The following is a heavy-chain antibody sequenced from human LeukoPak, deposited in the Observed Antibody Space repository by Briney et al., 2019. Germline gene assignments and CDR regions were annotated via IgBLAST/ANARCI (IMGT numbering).Heavy chain of an antibody. D-gene: IGHD3-22*01. CDR1: GDSISSGDYY. J-gene: IGHJ3*02. Sequence: SETLSLTCTVSGDSISSGDYYWSWIRQPAGKGLEWIGRISSSGSTNYNPSLKSRVTISVDTSKNQFSLKLSSVTAADTAVYYCARDYYDSSGYYSHAFDIWGQGTMVTVSS. V-gene: IGHV4-61*02. CDR2: ISSSGST. CDR3: ARDYYDSSGYYSHAFDI.